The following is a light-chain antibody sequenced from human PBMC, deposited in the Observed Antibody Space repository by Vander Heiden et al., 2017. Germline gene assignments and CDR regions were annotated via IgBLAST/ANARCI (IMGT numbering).Light chain of an antibody. CDR3: QVWDSSSDHQV. CDR1: DIARKS. V-gene: IGLV3-21*02. Sequence: SYVLTQPPSVSVPPGQTARIICGGNDIARKSVHCYQQNAGQAPVLVIYDDSDRPSGIPERFSGSNSWNTATLTISRVEAGDEADYYCQVWDSSSDHQVFGGGTKLTVL. CDR2: DDS. J-gene: IGLJ3*02.